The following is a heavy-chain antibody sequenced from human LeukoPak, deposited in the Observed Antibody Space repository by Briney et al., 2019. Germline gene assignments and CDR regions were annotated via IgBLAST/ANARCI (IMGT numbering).Heavy chain of an antibody. CDR1: GGSISTYY. D-gene: IGHD1-26*01. Sequence: KASETLSLTCTVSGGSISTYYWSWIRQPPGKGLEWIGYIYYSGYTNYNPSLKSRVTMSVDTSKNQFSLKLTSATAADTAVYYCARETVGATHFDYWGQGTLVTVSS. J-gene: IGHJ4*02. CDR2: IYYSGYT. CDR3: ARETVGATHFDY. V-gene: IGHV4-59*01.